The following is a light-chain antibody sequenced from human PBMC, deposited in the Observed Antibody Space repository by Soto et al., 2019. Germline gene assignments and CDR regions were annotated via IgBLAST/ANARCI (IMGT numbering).Light chain of an antibody. CDR1: QDITND. J-gene: IGKJ4*01. CDR3: QRYDNVPLT. V-gene: IGKV1-33*01. CDR2: EAS. Sequence: DIQMTQSPSSLSASVGDRVTITCQASQDITNDLNWYQQKPGKAPKVLIYEASNLETGVPSRFSGSGSGTDFTFTISSLQPEDIATYFCQRYDNVPLTFGGGTKVEIK.